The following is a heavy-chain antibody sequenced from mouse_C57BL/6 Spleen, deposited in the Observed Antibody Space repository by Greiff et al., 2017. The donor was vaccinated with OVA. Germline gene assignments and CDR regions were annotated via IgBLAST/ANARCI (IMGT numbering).Heavy chain of an antibody. V-gene: IGHV1-53*01. CDR2: INPSNGGT. D-gene: IGHD1-1*01. CDR1: GYTFTSYW. Sequence: QVQLQQPGTELVKPGASVKLSCKASGYTFTSYWMHWVKQRPGQGLEWIGNINPSNGGTNYNEKFKSKATLTVDKSSSTAYMQLSSRTSEDSAVYYCARSPYGSSPLHWYFDVWGTGTTVTVSS. CDR3: ARSPYGSSPLHWYFDV. J-gene: IGHJ1*03.